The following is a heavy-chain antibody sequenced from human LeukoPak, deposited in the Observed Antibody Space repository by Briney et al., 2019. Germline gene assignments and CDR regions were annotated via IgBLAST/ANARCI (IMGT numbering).Heavy chain of an antibody. V-gene: IGHV3-21*01. CDR3: ARAIGARWELLGALDF. J-gene: IGHJ3*01. CDR1: GFTFSHYY. CDR2: ISGSSGYI. D-gene: IGHD1-26*01. Sequence: GGSLRLSCAASGFTFSHYYMTWVRQAPGKGLEWVSSISGSSGYIFYADSVKGRFIISRDNAKNSLFLQMNSLRAEDTAVYYCARAIGARWELLGALDFWGQGTMVTVSS.